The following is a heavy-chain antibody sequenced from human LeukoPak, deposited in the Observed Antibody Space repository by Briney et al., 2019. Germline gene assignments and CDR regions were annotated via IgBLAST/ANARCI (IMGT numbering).Heavy chain of an antibody. V-gene: IGHV4-30-2*01. CDR2: IYHSGST. D-gene: IGHD3-22*01. CDR3: ARGDYYDSSGYFI. J-gene: IGHJ3*02. CDR1: GGSISSGGYS. Sequence: SQTLSLTCAVSGGSISSGGYSWSWIRQPPGKGLEWIGYIYHSGSTYYNPSLKSRATISVDRSKNQFSLKLSSVTAADTAVYYCARGDYYDSSGYFIWGQGTMVTVSS.